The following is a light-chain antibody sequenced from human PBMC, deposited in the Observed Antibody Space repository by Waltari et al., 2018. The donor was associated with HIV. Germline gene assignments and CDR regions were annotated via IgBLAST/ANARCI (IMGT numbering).Light chain of an antibody. Sequence: EIVLTQSPGTLSLSPGERATLSCRASQSVSSSYLAWYQQKPGQAPRLLIYGASSGSGTDFTLTISRLEPEDFAVYYCQQYGSSPATFGGGTKVEIK. CDR1: QSVSSSY. J-gene: IGKJ4*01. V-gene: IGKV3-20*01. CDR2: GAS. CDR3: QQYGSSPAT.